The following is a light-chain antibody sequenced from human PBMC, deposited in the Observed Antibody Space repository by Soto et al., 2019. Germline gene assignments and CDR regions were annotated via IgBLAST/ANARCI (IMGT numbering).Light chain of an antibody. V-gene: IGKV3-20*01. CDR1: QSVSSSY. Sequence: EIVLTKSPGTLSLSPGERATLSCRASQSVSSSYLAWYQQKPGQDPRLLIYGASSRATGIPDRFSGSGSGTDFTLTISRLEPEDFAVYYCQKYGSSPAWTFGQGTKVEIK. CDR3: QKYGSSPAWT. J-gene: IGKJ1*01. CDR2: GAS.